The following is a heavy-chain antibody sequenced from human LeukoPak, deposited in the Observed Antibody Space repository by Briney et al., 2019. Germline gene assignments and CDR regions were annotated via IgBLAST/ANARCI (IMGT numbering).Heavy chain of an antibody. D-gene: IGHD6-25*01. CDR3: ARHGGVAATMELDY. Sequence: PSETLSLTCSVSGGSISSYYWSWIRQPPGKGLEWIGYIYYSGSTNYNPSLKSRVTISLDTSTKQFSLKLGSVTAADTDVYYCARHGGVAATMELDYWGQGTLVSVSS. CDR2: IYYSGST. J-gene: IGHJ4*02. V-gene: IGHV4-59*08. CDR1: GGSISSYY.